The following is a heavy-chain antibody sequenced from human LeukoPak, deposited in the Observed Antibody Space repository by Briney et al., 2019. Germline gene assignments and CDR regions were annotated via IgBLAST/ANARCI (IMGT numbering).Heavy chain of an antibody. CDR3: AREDRGVIPPNYYYYGMDV. CDR2: IYYSGST. Sequence: SETLSLTCTVSGGSIRSGDYYWSWIRQPPGKGLEWIGYIYYSGSTYYNPSLKSRVTISVDTSKNQFSLKLSSVTAADTAVYYCAREDRGVIPPNYYYYGMDVWGQGTTVTVSS. CDR1: GGSIRSGDYY. J-gene: IGHJ6*02. V-gene: IGHV4-30-4*01. D-gene: IGHD3-10*01.